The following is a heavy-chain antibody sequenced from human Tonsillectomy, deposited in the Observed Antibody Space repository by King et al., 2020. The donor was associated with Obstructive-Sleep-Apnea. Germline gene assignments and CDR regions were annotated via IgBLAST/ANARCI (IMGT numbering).Heavy chain of an antibody. V-gene: IGHV1-18*04. D-gene: IGHD2-21*02. J-gene: IGHJ2*01. CDR1: GYAFTTYG. CDR3: ARDPFCGGDCYSAFYYFAL. Sequence: VQLVESGPEVKKPGASVTVSCRASGYAFTTYGVSWLRQAPGQGLEWMGWISAYTGNTKYTQKLQGRVTMTIDTSTSTAYMELRSLRSDDTAVYFCARDPFCGGDCYSAFYYFALWGRGTLVTVSS. CDR2: ISAYTGNT.